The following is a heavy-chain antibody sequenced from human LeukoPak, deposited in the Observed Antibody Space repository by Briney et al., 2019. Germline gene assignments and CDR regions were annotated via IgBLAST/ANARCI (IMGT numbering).Heavy chain of an antibody. V-gene: IGHV3-72*01. J-gene: IGHJ6*02. Sequence: GGSLRLSCAASGFTFSDHYMDWVRQSPGKGLEWVGRTKNKANSYTTEYAASVTGRFIISRDASKNSLYLQMNSLKTEDTAVYYCARGSDYYSSGTSYGMDVWGQGTTVTVSS. CDR3: ARGSDYYSSGTSYGMDV. D-gene: IGHD3-10*01. CDR2: TKNKANSYTT. CDR1: GFTFSDHY.